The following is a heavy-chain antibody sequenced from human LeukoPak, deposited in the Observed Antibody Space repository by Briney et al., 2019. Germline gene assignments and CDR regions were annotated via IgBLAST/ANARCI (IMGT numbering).Heavy chain of an antibody. Sequence: GGSLRLSCAASGFTFSSYAMHWVRQAPGKGLEWVAVISYDGSNKYYADSVKGRFTISRDNSKNTLYLQMNSLRAEDTAVYYCARDFGSYGFDYWGQGTPVTVSS. CDR1: GFTFSSYA. J-gene: IGHJ4*02. CDR3: ARDFGSYGFDY. CDR2: ISYDGSNK. D-gene: IGHD5-18*01. V-gene: IGHV3-30-3*01.